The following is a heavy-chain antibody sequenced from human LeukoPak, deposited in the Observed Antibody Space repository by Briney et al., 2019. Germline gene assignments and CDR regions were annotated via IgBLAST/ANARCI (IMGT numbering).Heavy chain of an antibody. CDR1: GFTFSDYE. D-gene: IGHD5-18*01. CDR2: ISSSGNTI. J-gene: IGHJ4*02. V-gene: IGHV3-48*03. Sequence: GGSLRLSCAASGFTFSDYEMNWVRQAPGKGLEWVSYISSSGNTIFYADSVKGRFTISRDDAENSLYLQMNSLRVEDTAVYYCGRVALVTSMIHYWGQGTLVTVSS. CDR3: GRVALVTSMIHY.